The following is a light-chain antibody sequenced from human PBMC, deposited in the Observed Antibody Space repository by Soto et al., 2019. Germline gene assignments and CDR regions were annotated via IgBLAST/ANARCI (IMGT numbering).Light chain of an antibody. Sequence: EIVLAKSPVTLSLSPGERATLSCRASQSVSSSYLAWYQQKPGQAPRLLIYGASSRATGIPDRFSGSGSGTDFTLTISRLEPEDFAVYYCQQYGSSLITFGQGTRLEIK. J-gene: IGKJ5*01. CDR1: QSVSSSY. CDR3: QQYGSSLIT. CDR2: GAS. V-gene: IGKV3-20*01.